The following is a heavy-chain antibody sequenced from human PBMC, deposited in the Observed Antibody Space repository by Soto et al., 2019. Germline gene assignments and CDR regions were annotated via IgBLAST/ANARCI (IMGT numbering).Heavy chain of an antibody. CDR1: GYTFTSYG. J-gene: IGHJ3*02. CDR3: ARWPVYYYDSSGAGDGAFDI. V-gene: IGHV1-18*01. D-gene: IGHD3-22*01. CDR2: ISAYNGNT. Sequence: GASVKVSCKASGYTFTSYGISWVRQAPGQGLEWMGWISAYNGNTNYAQKLQGRVTMTTDTSTSTAYMELRSLRSDDTAVYYCARWPVYYYDSSGAGDGAFDIWGQGTMVTVSS.